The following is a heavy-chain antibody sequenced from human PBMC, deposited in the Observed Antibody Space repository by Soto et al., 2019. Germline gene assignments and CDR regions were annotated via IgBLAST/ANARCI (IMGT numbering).Heavy chain of an antibody. Sequence: GWSLRLSCASSVFTFISYAMRWVRQAPGKGLEWVSAISGSGGSTYYADSVKGRFTISRDNSKNTLYLQMNSLRAEDTAVYYCARLPMVRARGGWYGMDVWGQGTTVTVSS. CDR2: ISGSGGST. CDR3: ARLPMVRARGGWYGMDV. V-gene: IGHV3-23*01. J-gene: IGHJ6*02. D-gene: IGHD3-10*01. CDR1: VFTFISYA.